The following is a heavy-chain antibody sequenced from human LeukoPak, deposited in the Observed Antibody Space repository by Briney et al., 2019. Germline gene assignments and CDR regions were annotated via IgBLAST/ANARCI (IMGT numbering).Heavy chain of an antibody. V-gene: IGHV3-23*01. CDR1: EFTFRNYA. J-gene: IGHJ4*02. CDR3: ARDLRAVAGFDY. D-gene: IGHD6-19*01. Sequence: GGSLRLSCAASEFTFRNYAMSWVRQAPGKGPEWVSGISGSGAKTYYADSVRGRFTISRDNSENTLFLQMNSLRAEETAVYYCARDLRAVAGFDYWGQGTLVTVSS. CDR2: ISGSGAKT.